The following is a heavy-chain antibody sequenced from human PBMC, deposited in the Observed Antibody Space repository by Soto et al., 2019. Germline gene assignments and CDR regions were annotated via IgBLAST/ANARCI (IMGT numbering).Heavy chain of an antibody. V-gene: IGHV4-31*03. CDR1: GGSISSGDYY. J-gene: IGHJ4*02. Sequence: QVQLQESGPGLVKPSQTLSLTCTVSGGSISSGDYYWSWIRQHPGKGLEWIGYISYSGSTYYNPYLKSRVTISVDTSKNQFSLKLSSVTAADTAVYYCARVYYYDSSAYWYYFDYWGQGTLVTVSS. CDR2: ISYSGST. D-gene: IGHD3-22*01. CDR3: ARVYYYDSSAYWYYFDY.